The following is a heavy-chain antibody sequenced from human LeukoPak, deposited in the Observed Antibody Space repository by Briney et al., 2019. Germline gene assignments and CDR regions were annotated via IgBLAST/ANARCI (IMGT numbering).Heavy chain of an antibody. CDR3: AKDTVNSGSSY. CDR2: IRGSGRST. CDR1: GITFRSYA. Sequence: QPGGSLRLSCAASGITFRSYATSWVRQAPGKGREWVSGIRGSGRSTFSADSVKGRFTISRDNSKNTLYLQMNSLRAADTAVYYCAKDTVNSGSSYWGQGTLVTVSS. V-gene: IGHV3-23*01. D-gene: IGHD6-19*01. J-gene: IGHJ4*02.